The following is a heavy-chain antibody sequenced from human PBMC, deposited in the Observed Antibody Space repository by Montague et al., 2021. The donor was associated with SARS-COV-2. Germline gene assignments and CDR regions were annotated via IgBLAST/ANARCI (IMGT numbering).Heavy chain of an antibody. D-gene: IGHD3-10*01. CDR3: AREQKGVWFGELLSDY. V-gene: IGHV3-7*01. Sequence: SLRLSCAASGFTFSDYWMSWVRQAPGKGLKWVANIKQDGSEKDYVDSVKGRFTISRDNAKNSLYLQMNSLRAEDTAIYYCAREQKGVWFGELLSDYWGQGTLVIVSS. CDR1: GFTFSDYW. CDR2: IKQDGSEK. J-gene: IGHJ4*02.